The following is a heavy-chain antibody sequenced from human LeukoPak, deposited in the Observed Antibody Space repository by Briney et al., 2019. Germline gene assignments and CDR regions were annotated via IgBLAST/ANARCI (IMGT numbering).Heavy chain of an antibody. D-gene: IGHD3-9*01. J-gene: IGHJ4*02. Sequence: GGSLRLSCAASGFTFSDHYMDWVRQAPGKGLEWVGRTRNKANSYTTEYAASVKGRFTISRDDSKNSLYLQMNSLKTEDTAVYYCAREPETYDILTGGFDYWGQGTLVTVSS. CDR3: AREPETYDILTGGFDY. CDR2: TRNKANSYTT. CDR1: GFTFSDHY. V-gene: IGHV3-72*01.